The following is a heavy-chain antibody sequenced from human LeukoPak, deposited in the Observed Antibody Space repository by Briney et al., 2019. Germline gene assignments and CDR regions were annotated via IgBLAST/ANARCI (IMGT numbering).Heavy chain of an antibody. D-gene: IGHD7-27*01. Sequence: SVKVSCKASGYTFTSYGISWVRQAPGQGLKWMGRIIPIFATANYAQQFQDRVTITTDGSMSTAYMELSNLRSEDTAIYYCATLGTSVDFWGQGTLVTVSS. CDR1: GYTFTSYG. J-gene: IGHJ4*02. CDR2: IIPIFATA. V-gene: IGHV1-69*05. CDR3: ATLGTSVDF.